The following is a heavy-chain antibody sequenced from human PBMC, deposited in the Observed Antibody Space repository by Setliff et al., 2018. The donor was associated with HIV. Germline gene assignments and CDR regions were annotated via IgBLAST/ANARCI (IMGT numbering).Heavy chain of an antibody. J-gene: IGHJ5*01. CDR1: GGSISGFY. V-gene: IGHV4-4*07. CDR3: ARAGNDYYDSNGYYYVVDWFDS. D-gene: IGHD3-22*01. Sequence: SETLSLTCTVSGGSISGFYWSWFRQPAGKGLEWIGRIYASIKSANYNPSLKSRITMSVDTSENQLSLRLSSVTSADTAVYYCARAGNDYYDSNGYYYVVDWFDSWGQGTLVTVSS. CDR2: IYASIKSA.